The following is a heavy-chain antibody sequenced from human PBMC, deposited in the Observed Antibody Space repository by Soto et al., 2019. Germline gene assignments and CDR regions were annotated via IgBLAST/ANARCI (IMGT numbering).Heavy chain of an antibody. D-gene: IGHD2-8*01. CDR1: GFTVNTFT. Sequence: EVRLEESGGGLVQPGGSLRLSCAASGFTVNTFTMNWVRQAPGKGLEWVSSISNYDNTAYADSVKGRFTVSRDNAKNSLFLQMNSLRAEDTAVYYCTLYDALVFDFWGQGALVTVSS. J-gene: IGHJ4*02. CDR3: TLYDALVFDF. V-gene: IGHV3-21*01. CDR2: ISNYDNT.